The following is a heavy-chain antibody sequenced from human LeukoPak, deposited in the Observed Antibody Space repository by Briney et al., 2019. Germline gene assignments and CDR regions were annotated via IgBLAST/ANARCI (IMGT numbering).Heavy chain of an antibody. CDR3: ARVYGGNSWDAFDI. D-gene: IGHD4-23*01. CDR1: GFTFSSYA. Sequence: GGSLRLSCAASGFTFSSYAMTWVRQAPGKGLEWVSGISISDGSTYYADSVKGRFTISRDSSKNTLYLQMNSLRAEDTAVYYCARVYGGNSWDAFDIWGQGTVVTVSS. J-gene: IGHJ3*02. CDR2: ISISDGST. V-gene: IGHV3-23*01.